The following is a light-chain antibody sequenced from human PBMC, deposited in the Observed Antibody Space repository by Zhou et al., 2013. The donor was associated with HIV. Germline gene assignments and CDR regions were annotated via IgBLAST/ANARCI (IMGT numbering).Light chain of an antibody. Sequence: DIQMTQSPSSLSASVGDRVTITCRASQKMSNYLNWYQQKPGKAPKLLIYAASTLESGVPSRFSASGSGTDFTFTITDLRPEDLATYYCQQSYSTPPTFGGGPRWRS. CDR2: AAS. V-gene: IGKV1-39*01. CDR3: QQSYSTPPT. J-gene: IGKJ4*01. CDR1: QKMSNY.